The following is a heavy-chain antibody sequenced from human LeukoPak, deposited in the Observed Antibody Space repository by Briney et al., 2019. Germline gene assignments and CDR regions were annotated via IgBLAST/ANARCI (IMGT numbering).Heavy chain of an antibody. D-gene: IGHD2-15*01. J-gene: IGHJ4*02. Sequence: HGGSLRLSCAAYGFSSCSHWMSWVCPPSGTGIKRETNIKQDGSEKYYVDCVKGRFTISRDNAKNSLYLQMNSLRAEDTAVYYRARPRGYCSGGSCRYYFDYWGQGTLVTVSS. CDR2: IKQDGSEK. V-gene: IGHV3-7*01. CDR1: GFSSCSHW. CDR3: ARPRGYCSGGSCRYYFDY.